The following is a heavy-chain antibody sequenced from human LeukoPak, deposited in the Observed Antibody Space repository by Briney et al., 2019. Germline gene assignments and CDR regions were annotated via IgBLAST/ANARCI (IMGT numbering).Heavy chain of an antibody. J-gene: IGHJ3*02. V-gene: IGHV4-61*02. CDR2: IYTSGST. CDR1: GGSISSGSYY. Sequence: PSETLSLTCTVSGGSISSGSYYWSWFRQPAGKGLEWIGRIYTSGSTNYNPSLKSRVTISVDTSKNQFSLKLSSVTAADTAVYYCANLASIAARGHAFDIWGQGTMVTVSS. D-gene: IGHD6-6*01. CDR3: ANLASIAARGHAFDI.